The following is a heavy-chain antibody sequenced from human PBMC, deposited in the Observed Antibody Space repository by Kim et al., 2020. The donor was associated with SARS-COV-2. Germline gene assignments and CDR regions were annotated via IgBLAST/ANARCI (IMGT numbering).Heavy chain of an antibody. CDR1: GFRFDEYA. D-gene: IGHD2-2*01. Sequence: GGSLRLSCAASGFRFDEYAMNWVRQVPGKGLEWVSFISSDGANTYYADSVKARFTISRDNNRGSLYLQRNSLRTEDTASYFCAKDVCSSVSCPYNYYYDMDVWGQGTTGLVSS. J-gene: IGHJ6*02. CDR3: AKDVCSSVSCPYNYYYDMDV. CDR2: ISSDGANT. V-gene: IGHV3-43*02.